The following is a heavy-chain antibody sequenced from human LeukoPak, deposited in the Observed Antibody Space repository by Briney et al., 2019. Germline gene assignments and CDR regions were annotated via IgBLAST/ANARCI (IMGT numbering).Heavy chain of an antibody. CDR1: GFTFSSYG. D-gene: IGHD2-2*01. Sequence: GGSLRLSCAASGFTFSSYGMHWVGQAPGKGLEWVAVISYDGSNKYYTDSVKDRFTISRDNSKNTLYLQMNNLRAEDTAMYYCARGGYCSSTSCLIGGYWGQGTLVTVSS. CDR2: ISYDGSNK. V-gene: IGHV3-30*03. J-gene: IGHJ4*02. CDR3: ARGGYCSSTSCLIGGY.